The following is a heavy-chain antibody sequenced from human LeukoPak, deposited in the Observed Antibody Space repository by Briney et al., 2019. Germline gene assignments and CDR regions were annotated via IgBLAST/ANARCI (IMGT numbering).Heavy chain of an antibody. D-gene: IGHD3/OR15-3a*01. V-gene: IGHV3-21*01. CDR2: ISSSSSYI. CDR3: ATLLDLPYYYYYMDV. CDR1: GFTFSSYS. Sequence: GGSLRLSCAASGFTFSSYSMNRVRQAPGKGLEWVSSISSSSSYIYYADSVKGRFTISRDNAKNSLSLQMNSLRPEDTAVYYCATLLDLPYYYYYMDVWGKGTTVTVSS. J-gene: IGHJ6*03.